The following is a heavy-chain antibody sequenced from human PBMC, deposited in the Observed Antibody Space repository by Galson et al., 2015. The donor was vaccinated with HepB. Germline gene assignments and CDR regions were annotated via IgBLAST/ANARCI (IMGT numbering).Heavy chain of an antibody. Sequence: SVKVSCKASGYTFTSYHMHWVRQAPGQGLEWMGVINPSGGSTSYAQKFQGRVTMTRDTSTSTVYMELSSLRSEDTAVYYCATDWGSGYTYYYYGMDVWGQGTTVTVSS. CDR2: INPSGGST. V-gene: IGHV1-46*01. J-gene: IGHJ6*02. CDR3: ATDWGSGYTYYYYGMDV. CDR1: GYTFTSYH. D-gene: IGHD3-3*01.